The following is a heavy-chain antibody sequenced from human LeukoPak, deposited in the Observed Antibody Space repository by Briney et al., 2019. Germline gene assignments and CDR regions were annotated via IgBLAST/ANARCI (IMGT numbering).Heavy chain of an antibody. Sequence: SETLSLTCTVSGGSIGNYYWSWIRQPAGKGLEWIGRISASGNTNYNPSLKSRVTMSVDTSINLFALKLSCVTGAATAVYYCARQGVATAIDYWGQGTLVTVSS. J-gene: IGHJ4*02. CDR3: ARQGVATAIDY. CDR1: GGSIGNYY. CDR2: ISASGNT. D-gene: IGHD2-21*02. V-gene: IGHV4-4*07.